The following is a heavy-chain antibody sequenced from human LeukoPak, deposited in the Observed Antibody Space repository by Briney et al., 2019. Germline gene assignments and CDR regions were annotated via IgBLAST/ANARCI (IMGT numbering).Heavy chain of an antibody. CDR3: AKTNGYYSD. J-gene: IGHJ4*02. CDR1: GFTFSSYA. Sequence: PGGSLRLSCAASGFTFSSYAMYWVRQAPGKGLEWVSGISGSGGTTYYADSVKGRFTISRDNSKNSLSLQVSSLRAEDTAVYYCAKTNGYYSDWGQGTLVTVSS. V-gene: IGHV3-23*01. D-gene: IGHD3-22*01. CDR2: ISGSGGTT.